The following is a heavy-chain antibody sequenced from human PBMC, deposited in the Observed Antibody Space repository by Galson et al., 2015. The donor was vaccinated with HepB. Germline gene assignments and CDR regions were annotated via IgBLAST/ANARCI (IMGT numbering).Heavy chain of an antibody. CDR1: GGSISSYY. CDR3: ARLATGTASWALWDH. V-gene: IGHV4-4*09. Sequence: TLSLTCTVSGGSISSYYWSWIRQPPGQGLECIGYIFHSGSTNYNLSLKSRVTISMDTSKNQFSLKLNSVTAADTAVYYCARLATGTASWALWDHWGQGILVTVSS. CDR2: IFHSGST. D-gene: IGHD1-1*01. J-gene: IGHJ4*02.